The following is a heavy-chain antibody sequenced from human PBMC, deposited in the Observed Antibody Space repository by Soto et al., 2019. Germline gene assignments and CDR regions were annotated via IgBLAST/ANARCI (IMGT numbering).Heavy chain of an antibody. J-gene: IGHJ6*02. CDR1: GFTVSSDS. CDR3: ARHYSAMGV. Sequence: VQLVETGGDLIQPGGSLRLSCAASGFTVSSDSMTWVSQAPGKGLEWISIIYSDNNTDYADAVKGRLSISRDTSKNILYLQMNSLRAEDTAEYYCARHYSAMGVWGQGTTVTVSS. V-gene: IGHV3-53*02. CDR2: IYSDNNT.